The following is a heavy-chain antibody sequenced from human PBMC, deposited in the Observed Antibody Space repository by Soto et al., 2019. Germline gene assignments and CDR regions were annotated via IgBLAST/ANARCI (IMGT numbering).Heavy chain of an antibody. CDR2: IYPGDSDT. CDR3: ARSTYFDWLWGPLRDAFDI. CDR1: GYSFTSYW. V-gene: IGHV5-51*01. Sequence: PGESLKISCKGSGYSFTSYWIGWVRQMPGKGLEWMGIIYPGDSDTRYSPSFQGQVTISADKSISTAYLQWSSLKASDTAMYYCARSTYFDWLWGPLRDAFDIWGQGTMVTVSS. D-gene: IGHD3-9*01. J-gene: IGHJ3*02.